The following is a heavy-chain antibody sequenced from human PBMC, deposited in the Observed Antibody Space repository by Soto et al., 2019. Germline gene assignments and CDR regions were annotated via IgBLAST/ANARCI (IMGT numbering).Heavy chain of an antibody. D-gene: IGHD4-17*01. CDR3: ARDPLYDYGDLSHVFDM. V-gene: IGHV4-30-4*01. J-gene: IGHJ3*02. CDR1: GDSMSRGDYY. Sequence: QVQLQESGPGLVKPSQTLSLSCTVSGDSMSRGDYYWSWIRQPPGKGLEWIGFIYHNGRTYYSPSLKGRVDISVDTSKNQFSLKLSSVTAADTAVYYCARDPLYDYGDLSHVFDMWGQGTMVTVSS. CDR2: IYHNGRT.